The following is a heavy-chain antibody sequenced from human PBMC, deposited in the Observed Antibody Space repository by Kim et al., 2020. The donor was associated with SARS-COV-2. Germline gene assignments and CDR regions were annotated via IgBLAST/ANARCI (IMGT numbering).Heavy chain of an antibody. Sequence: ASVKVSCKTSGYTFTGYYMHWVRQAPGQGLEWMGWINPNSGGTNYAQKFQGRVTMTRDTSITTAYMELSRLRSDDTAVYYCTRGAPSTGGSSPPDSWGQGALGTVSS. CDR3: TRGAPSTGGSSPPDS. J-gene: IGHJ4*02. V-gene: IGHV1-2*02. CDR1: GYTFTGYY. D-gene: IGHD2-8*02. CDR2: INPNSGGT.